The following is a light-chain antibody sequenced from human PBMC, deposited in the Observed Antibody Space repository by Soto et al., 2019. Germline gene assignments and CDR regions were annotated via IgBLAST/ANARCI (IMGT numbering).Light chain of an antibody. Sequence: EIVLTQSPATLSLSPGERATLSCRASQIVSSYLAWYQQKPGQAPRLLIYDASNRANGIPARFSGRGSGTDFTITISSLEPEDFAVYYCQQRSNWLLTFGGGTKVEIK. J-gene: IGKJ4*01. V-gene: IGKV3-11*01. CDR1: QIVSSY. CDR3: QQRSNWLLT. CDR2: DAS.